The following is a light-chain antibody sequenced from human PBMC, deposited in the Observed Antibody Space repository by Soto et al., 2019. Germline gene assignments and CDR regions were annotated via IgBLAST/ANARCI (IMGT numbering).Light chain of an antibody. J-gene: IGKJ2*01. Sequence: EIVLTQSPGTLSLSPGERATLSCMASQSVSTYLAWYQENPGQAPRLLIYGASSRATGIPDRFSGSGSGTDFTLTISRLEPEDFALYYCQQYNTSPFTFGQGTKLEIK. CDR1: QSVSTY. CDR3: QQYNTSPFT. CDR2: GAS. V-gene: IGKV3-20*01.